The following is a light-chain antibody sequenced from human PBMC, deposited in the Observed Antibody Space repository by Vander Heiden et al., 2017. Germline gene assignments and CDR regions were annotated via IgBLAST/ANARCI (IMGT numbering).Light chain of an antibody. CDR3: QVWDSSTDHWV. CDR1: NIGSKS. CDR2: DDS. Sequence: SSVLPQPPSPSVAPGQTASITCGGNNIGSKSVHWYQQKPGQAPVVVVYDDSDRPSGIPERLSGSNSGNTATLTISRVEAGDEADYYCQVWDSSTDHWVFGGGTKLTVL. V-gene: IGLV3-21*02. J-gene: IGLJ3*02.